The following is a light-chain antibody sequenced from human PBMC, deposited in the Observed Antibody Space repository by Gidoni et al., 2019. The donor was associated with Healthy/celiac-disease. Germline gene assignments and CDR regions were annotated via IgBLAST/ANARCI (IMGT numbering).Light chain of an antibody. Sequence: QSPSSLSASVGDRVTITCQASQDISNYLNWYQQKPGKAPKLLIYDASNLETGVPSRFSGSGSGTDFTFTISSLQPEDIATYYCQQYDNLPYTFGQGTKLEIK. J-gene: IGKJ2*01. CDR3: QQYDNLPYT. V-gene: IGKV1-33*01. CDR1: QDISNY. CDR2: DAS.